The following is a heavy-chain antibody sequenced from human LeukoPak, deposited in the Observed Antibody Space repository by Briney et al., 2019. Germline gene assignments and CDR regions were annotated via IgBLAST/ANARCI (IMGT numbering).Heavy chain of an antibody. D-gene: IGHD3-22*01. CDR1: GGTFSSYA. Sequence: SVKVSCKASGGTFSSYAISWVRQAPGQGLEWMGGIIPIFGTANYAQKFQGRVTITADESTSTAYMELSSLRSEDTAVYYCARGRWRYYDSRVGDYYYYMDVWGKGTTVTISS. CDR3: ARGRWRYYDSRVGDYYYYMDV. CDR2: IIPIFGTA. V-gene: IGHV1-69*13. J-gene: IGHJ6*03.